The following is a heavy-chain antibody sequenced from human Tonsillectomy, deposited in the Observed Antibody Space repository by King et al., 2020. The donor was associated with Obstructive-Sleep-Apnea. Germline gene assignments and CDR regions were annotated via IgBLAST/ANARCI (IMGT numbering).Heavy chain of an antibody. J-gene: IGHJ4*02. CDR3: ARXIQTRPGFYSDH. V-gene: IGHV3-7*03. CDR2: IKRDGSDK. CDR1: GFTFTSYW. Sequence: VQLVESGGGWAQPGGSLRLSCVTSGFTFTSYWMNWVRQAPGKGLEWVATIKRDGSDKYYVDSVRGRFTISRDDPKNSLYLQMDSLSVEDTAVYYCARXIQTRPGFYSDHXGQGVLVTVSP. D-gene: IGHD6-6*01.